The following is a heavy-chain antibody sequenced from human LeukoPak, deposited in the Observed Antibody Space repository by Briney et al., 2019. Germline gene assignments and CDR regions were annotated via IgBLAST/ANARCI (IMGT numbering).Heavy chain of an antibody. D-gene: IGHD3-22*01. CDR2: INHSGST. Sequence: SETLSLTCAVYGGSFSGYYWSWIRQPPGKGLEWIGEINHSGSTNYNPSLKSRVTISVDTSKNQFSLKLSSVTAADTAVYCCARQARAYYYDSSGYYPHRYFDYWGQGTLVTVSS. J-gene: IGHJ4*02. CDR3: ARQARAYYYDSSGYYPHRYFDY. CDR1: GGSFSGYY. V-gene: IGHV4-34*01.